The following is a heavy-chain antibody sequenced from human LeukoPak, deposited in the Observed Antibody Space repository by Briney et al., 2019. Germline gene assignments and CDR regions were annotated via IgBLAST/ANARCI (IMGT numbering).Heavy chain of an antibody. V-gene: IGHV3-21*06. CDR3: ARGYWFYFDY. D-gene: IGHD2-8*02. Sequence: GGSLRLSCAASGFTFSSYGMSWVRQAPGKGLEWVSSITSTDRNLDYADSVKGRFTISRDNAKSSLYLQMNSLRAEDTAMYYCARGYWFYFDYWGQGTLVTVSS. CDR1: GFTFSSYG. CDR2: ITSTDRNL. J-gene: IGHJ4*02.